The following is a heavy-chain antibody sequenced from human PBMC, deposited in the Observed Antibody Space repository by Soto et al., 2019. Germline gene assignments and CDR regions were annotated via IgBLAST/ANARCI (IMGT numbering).Heavy chain of an antibody. V-gene: IGHV4-31*03. CDR3: ASKPGIAAAGTFHSNWFDP. D-gene: IGHD6-13*01. CDR1: GGSIISGGYY. J-gene: IGHJ5*02. Sequence: PSETLSLTCTVSGGSIISGGYYWSWIRKHPGKGLEWIGYIYYSGSTYYNPSLKSRVTISVDTSKNQFSLKLSSVTAADTAVYYCASKPGIAAAGTFHSNWFDPWGQGTLVTAPQ. CDR2: IYYSGST.